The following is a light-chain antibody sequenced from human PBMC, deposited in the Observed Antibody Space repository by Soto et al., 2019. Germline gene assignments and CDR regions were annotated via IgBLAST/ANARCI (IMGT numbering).Light chain of an antibody. Sequence: ETVLTQSPGTLSLSPGERATLSCRASQPVTKSYLAWYQQKPGQAPRLLIFGTSSRATGVPDRFSGSGSGTDFTLTIISLEPEDFTVYFCQQSGSSPWTFGHGTKVEIK. CDR3: QQSGSSPWT. CDR2: GTS. V-gene: IGKV3-20*01. CDR1: QPVTKSY. J-gene: IGKJ1*01.